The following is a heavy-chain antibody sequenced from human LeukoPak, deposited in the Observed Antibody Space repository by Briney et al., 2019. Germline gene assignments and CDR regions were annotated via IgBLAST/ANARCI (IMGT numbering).Heavy chain of an antibody. D-gene: IGHD6-19*01. CDR1: GYTFTSYD. J-gene: IGHJ5*02. V-gene: IGHV1-8*01. CDR2: MNPNSGNT. CDR3: ASELPHGGAVAGMGP. Sequence: GASVKVSCKASGYTFTSYDINWVRQATGQGLEWMGWMNPNSGNTGYAQKFQGRVTMTRNTSISTAYMELSSLRSEDTAVYYCASELPHGGAVAGMGPWGQGTLVTVSS.